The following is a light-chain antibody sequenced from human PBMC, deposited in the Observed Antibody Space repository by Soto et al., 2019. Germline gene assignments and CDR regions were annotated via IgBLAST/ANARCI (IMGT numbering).Light chain of an antibody. CDR1: SSDVGGYNY. J-gene: IGLJ3*02. Sequence: QSVLTQSASVSGSPGQSITISCTGTSSDVGGYNYVSWYQQHPGKAPKLIIYDVSTRPSGVSTRFSGSKSGNTASLTISGRQAEDEADYSCSSYTSTNSWVFGGGTQLTVL. V-gene: IGLV2-14*01. CDR3: SSYTSTNSWV. CDR2: DVS.